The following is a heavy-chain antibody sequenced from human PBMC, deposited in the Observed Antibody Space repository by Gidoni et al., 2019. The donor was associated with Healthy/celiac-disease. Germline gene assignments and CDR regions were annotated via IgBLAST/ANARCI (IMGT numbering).Heavy chain of an antibody. V-gene: IGHV3-9*01. CDR3: AKESYYDSSGYFDY. Sequence: EVQLVESGGGLVQPVRSLRLSCAASGFTFDDYAMHWVRQAPGKGLEWVSGISWNSGSIGYADSVKGRFTISRDNAKNSLYLQMNSLRAEDTALYYCAKESYYDSSGYFDYWGQGTLVTVSS. CDR1: GFTFDDYA. D-gene: IGHD3-22*01. J-gene: IGHJ4*02. CDR2: ISWNSGSI.